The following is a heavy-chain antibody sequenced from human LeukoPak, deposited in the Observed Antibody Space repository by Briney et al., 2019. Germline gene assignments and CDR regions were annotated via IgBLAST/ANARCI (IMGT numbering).Heavy chain of an antibody. D-gene: IGHD2-2*01. CDR1: GFTVSSNY. J-gene: IGHJ6*02. V-gene: IGHV3-66*01. CDR3: ARAPAIAEPGYRSSTSCLDYYYYYGMDV. CDR2: IYSGGST. Sequence: GGSLRLSCAASGFTVSSNYMSWVRQAPGKGLEWVSVIYSGGSTYYADSVKGRFTISRDNSKNTLYLQMNSLRAEDTAVYYCARAPAIAEPGYRSSTSCLDYYYYYGMDVWGQGTTVTVSS.